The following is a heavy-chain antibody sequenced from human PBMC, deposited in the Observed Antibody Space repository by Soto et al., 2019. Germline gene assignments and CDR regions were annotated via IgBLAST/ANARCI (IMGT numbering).Heavy chain of an antibody. Sequence: QVQLVESGGGLVKPGGSLRLSCAASGFTFSDYYMSWIRQAPGKGLEWVSYISSSGSTIHYADSVKGRFTISRDNAKNSLYLQITSLSADDTAVYYCARAHDPYQPACFAPWGQGTLVTLSS. CDR1: GFTFSDYY. CDR2: ISSSGSTI. J-gene: IGHJ5*02. V-gene: IGHV3-11*01. CDR3: ARAHDPYQPACFAP. D-gene: IGHD1-1*01.